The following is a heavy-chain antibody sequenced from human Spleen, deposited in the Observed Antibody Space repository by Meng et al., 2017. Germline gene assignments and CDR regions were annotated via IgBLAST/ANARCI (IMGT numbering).Heavy chain of an antibody. D-gene: IGHD1-26*01. CDR1: GDSISSGDYF. V-gene: IGHV4-30-4*01. CDR2: ISYSGST. CDR3: ARGFGADTEY. Sequence: QVQLQESGPGLVKPSQTLSLTCTVSGDSISSGDYFWSWIRQPPGKGLEWIGCISYSGSTYYDPSLKSRITISVDTSKNQFSLKLSSVTAADTAVYYCARGFGADTEYWAQGTLVTVSS. J-gene: IGHJ4*02.